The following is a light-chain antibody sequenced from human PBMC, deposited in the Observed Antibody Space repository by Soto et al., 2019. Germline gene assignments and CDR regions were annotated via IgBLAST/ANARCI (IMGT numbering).Light chain of an antibody. CDR1: QTFNSNY. Sequence: EIVLTQSPGTLSLSPGERVTLSCRANQTFNSNYLAWYQQKPGQAPRLVIYGASSRATGIPDRFSGSGSGTYFTLTINRLEPEDFGVYYCQQYDSSPRTFGQGTKVEIK. V-gene: IGKV3-20*01. CDR2: GAS. J-gene: IGKJ1*01. CDR3: QQYDSSPRT.